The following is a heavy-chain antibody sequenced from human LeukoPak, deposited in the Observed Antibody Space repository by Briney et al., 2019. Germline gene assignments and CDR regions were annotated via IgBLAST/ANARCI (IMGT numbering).Heavy chain of an antibody. CDR3: AKHLWRDLLWFGEGYYFGY. D-gene: IGHD3-10*01. V-gene: IGHV3-23*01. J-gene: IGHJ4*02. Sequence: GGSLRLSCAASGFTFSNYAMSWVRQAPGKGLEPVSVISGSGGSTYYADSVKGRFTISRDNSKNTLYLQMNSLRAEDTAVYYCAKHLWRDLLWFGEGYYFGYWGQGTLVTVSS. CDR1: GFTFSNYA. CDR2: ISGSGGST.